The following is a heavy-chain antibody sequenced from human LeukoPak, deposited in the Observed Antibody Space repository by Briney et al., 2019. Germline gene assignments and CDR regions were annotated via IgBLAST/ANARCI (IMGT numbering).Heavy chain of an antibody. CDR2: INHSGST. CDR3: ARGKGRYYYGSGKNGMDV. J-gene: IGHJ6*02. V-gene: IGHV4-34*01. Sequence: SETLSLTCAVYGGSFSGYYWSWIRQPPGKGLEWIGEINHSGSTNYNPSLKSRVTISVDTSKNQFSLKLSSVTAADTAVYYCARGKGRYYYGSGKNGMDVWGQRTTVTVSS. CDR1: GGSFSGYY. D-gene: IGHD3-10*01.